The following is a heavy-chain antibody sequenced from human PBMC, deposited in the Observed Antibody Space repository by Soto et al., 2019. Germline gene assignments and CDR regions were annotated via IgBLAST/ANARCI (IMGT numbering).Heavy chain of an antibody. CDR2: IHGSGGRT. CDR1: GFTFRNYA. J-gene: IGHJ5*02. D-gene: IGHD3-10*01. CDR3: AKDAPQTYYGSWSYHGIPAWFDP. V-gene: IGHV3-23*01. Sequence: EVQLLESGGGLVQPGGSLRLSCAASGFTFRNYAMSWVRQAPGKGLEWVSSIHGSGGRTYYSDSVKGRFTISRDNSKNTLYLQMNSLRAEDTAVYYCAKDAPQTYYGSWSYHGIPAWFDPWGQGTLVTVSS.